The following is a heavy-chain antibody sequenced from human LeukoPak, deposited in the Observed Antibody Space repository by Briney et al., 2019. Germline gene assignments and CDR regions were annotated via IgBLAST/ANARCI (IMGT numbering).Heavy chain of an antibody. D-gene: IGHD3-3*01. Sequence: GASVKVSCKLSGYTGIELSMHWVRQVPGKGLEWMGGFDPEDGETKYAQKFQGRVTMTEDTSTDTAYMELSRLTSEDTAVYYCATHTISGVVTYASLIWGRGTLVTVSP. CDR2: FDPEDGET. V-gene: IGHV1-24*01. J-gene: IGHJ3*02. CDR1: GYTGIELS. CDR3: ATHTISGVVTYASLI.